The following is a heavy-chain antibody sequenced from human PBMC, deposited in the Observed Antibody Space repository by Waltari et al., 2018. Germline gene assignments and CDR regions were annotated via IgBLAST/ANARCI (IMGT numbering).Heavy chain of an antibody. V-gene: IGHV4-34*01. CDR3: ARARPWTPGSSGYYYYYYYMDV. CDR2: INHSGST. J-gene: IGHJ6*03. Sequence: QVQLQQWGAGLLKPSETLSLTCAVYGGSFSGYYWSWIRQPPGKGLEWIGEINHSGSTNYTPSLKSRVTISVDTSKNQFSLKLSSVTAADTAVYYCARARPWTPGSSGYYYYYYYMDVWGKGTTVTISS. CDR1: GGSFSGYY. D-gene: IGHD3-10*01.